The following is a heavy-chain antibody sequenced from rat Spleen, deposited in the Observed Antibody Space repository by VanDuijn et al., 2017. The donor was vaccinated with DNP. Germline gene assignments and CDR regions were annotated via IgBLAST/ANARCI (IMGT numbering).Heavy chain of an antibody. CDR3: TTLNYYASLSGYFDD. J-gene: IGHJ2*01. Sequence: EVQLVESGGDLVQPGRSLKLSCVASGFTFNNYWMTWIRQVPGKGLEWVASITPSGGNTYFPDSVKGRFTISRDNAKSTLYLQMDSLRSEDTATYYCTTLNYYASLSGYFDDWGQGVMVTVSS. V-gene: IGHV5-31*01. CDR2: ITPSGGNT. D-gene: IGHD1-12*01. CDR1: GFTFNNYW.